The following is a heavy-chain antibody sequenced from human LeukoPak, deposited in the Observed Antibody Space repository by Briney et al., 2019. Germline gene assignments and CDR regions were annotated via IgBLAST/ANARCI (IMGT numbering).Heavy chain of an antibody. Sequence: SETLSLTCTVSGGSINSYYRSWIRQPPGKGLEWIGYIYYSGSTNYNPSLKSRVTISLDTSRNQFSLKLNSVTAADTAVYYCAKSNGYGLVDIWGQGTMVTVSS. J-gene: IGHJ3*02. CDR1: GGSINSYY. CDR2: IYYSGST. CDR3: AKSNGYGLVDI. V-gene: IGHV4-59*08. D-gene: IGHD3-10*01.